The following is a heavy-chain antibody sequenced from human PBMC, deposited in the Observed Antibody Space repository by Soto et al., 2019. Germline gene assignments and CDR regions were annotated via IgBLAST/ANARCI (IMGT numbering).Heavy chain of an antibody. CDR1: GFTFSSFG. Sequence: GGSLRLPCAASGFTFSSFGMHWDRQAPGKGLEWVAVISYDGSNKYYAESVKGRFTISRDDSKNTLYLQMNSLRPEDTAVYHCAKTAGYDYVWGSSGLDPWGQGTLVTVSS. CDR2: ISYDGSNK. J-gene: IGHJ5*02. D-gene: IGHD3-16*01. V-gene: IGHV3-30*18. CDR3: AKTAGYDYVWGSSGLDP.